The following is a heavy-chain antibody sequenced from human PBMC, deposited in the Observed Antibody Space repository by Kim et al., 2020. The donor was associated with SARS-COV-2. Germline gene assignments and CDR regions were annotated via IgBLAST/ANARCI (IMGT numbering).Heavy chain of an antibody. J-gene: IGHJ6*02. D-gene: IGHD3-9*01. Sequence: GGSLRLSCAASGFTFSSYAMHWVRQAPGKGLEWVAVISYDGSNKYYADSVKGRFTISRDNSKNTLYLQMNSLRAEDTAVYYCARDQYYDILTGYQLYYYYYGMDVWGQGTTVTVSS. V-gene: IGHV3-30*04. CDR2: ISYDGSNK. CDR3: ARDQYYDILTGYQLYYYYYGMDV. CDR1: GFTFSSYA.